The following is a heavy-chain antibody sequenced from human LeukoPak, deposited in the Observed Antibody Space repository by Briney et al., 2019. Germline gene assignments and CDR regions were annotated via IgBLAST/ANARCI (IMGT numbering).Heavy chain of an antibody. J-gene: IGHJ3*02. CDR1: GGSMSSSTYY. Sequence: PSETLSLTCTVSGGSMSSSTYYCGWVRQPPGKGLERIGSLYYSGSTYDNPPLKSRVTISVDTSKNQLSLKLSSVTAADTAIYYCARHSPVATEAFDIWGQGTMATVSS. D-gene: IGHD2-2*01. V-gene: IGHV4-39*01. CDR3: ARHSPVATEAFDI. CDR2: LYYSGST.